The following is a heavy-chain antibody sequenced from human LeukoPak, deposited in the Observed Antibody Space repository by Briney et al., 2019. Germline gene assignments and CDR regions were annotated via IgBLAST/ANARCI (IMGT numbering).Heavy chain of an antibody. V-gene: IGHV3-23*01. CDR2: ISGSGGST. CDR1: GFTFSSYA. Sequence: GGSLRLSCAASGFTFSSYAMSWVRQAPGKGLEWVSAISGSGGSTCYADSVKGRFTISRDNSKNTLYLQMNSLRAEDTAVYYCAKTYCSGGNCYVDYWGQGTLVTVSS. D-gene: IGHD2-15*01. CDR3: AKTYCSGGNCYVDY. J-gene: IGHJ4*02.